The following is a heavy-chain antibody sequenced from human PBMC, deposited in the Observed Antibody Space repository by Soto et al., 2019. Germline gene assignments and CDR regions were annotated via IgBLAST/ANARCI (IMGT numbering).Heavy chain of an antibody. V-gene: IGHV5-10-1*01. CDR2: IDPSDSYT. CDR1: GYSFTSYW. Sequence: GESLKISCKGSGYSFTSYWISWARQMAGKGLEWMGRIDPSDSYTNYSPSFQGHVTISADKSISTAYLQWSSLKASDTAMYYCARRSKRLIAARHYYYYYGMDVWRQVTTVTVSS. J-gene: IGHJ6*02. D-gene: IGHD6-6*01. CDR3: ARRSKRLIAARHYYYYYGMDV.